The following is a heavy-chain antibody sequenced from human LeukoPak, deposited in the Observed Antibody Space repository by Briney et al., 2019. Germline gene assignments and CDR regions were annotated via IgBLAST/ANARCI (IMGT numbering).Heavy chain of an antibody. D-gene: IGHD3-10*01. J-gene: IGHJ6*03. CDR1: GGSHRGYH. CDR2: IYSRGCT. V-gene: IGHV4-59*01. CDR3: ARVFDSGSQAYFYYMDV. Sequence: SETLSLTCNVSGGSHRGYHWSWIRQPPGKGLEWIGYIYSRGCTNYNPSLKSPVTMTVDTSKNQFSLKVSSVTAADTAVYYCARVFDSGSQAYFYYMDVWGKGTTVTISS.